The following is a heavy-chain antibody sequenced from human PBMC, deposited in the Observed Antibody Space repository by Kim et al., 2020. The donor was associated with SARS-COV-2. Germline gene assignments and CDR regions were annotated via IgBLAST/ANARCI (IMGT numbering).Heavy chain of an antibody. V-gene: IGHV4-39*07. CDR2: IYYSGST. Sequence: SETLSLTCTVSGGSISSSSYYWGWIRQPPGKGLEWIGSIYYSGSTYYNPSLKSRVTISVDTSKNQFSLKLSPVTAADTAVYYCARVGTGTPPYTYYYGMDVWGQGTTVTVSS. D-gene: IGHD1-1*01. CDR3: ARVGTGTPPYTYYYGMDV. J-gene: IGHJ6*02. CDR1: GGSISSSSYY.